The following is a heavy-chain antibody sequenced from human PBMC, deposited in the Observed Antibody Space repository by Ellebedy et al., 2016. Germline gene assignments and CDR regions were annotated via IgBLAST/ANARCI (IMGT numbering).Heavy chain of an antibody. Sequence: ASVKVSCKASGFTFTSSAMQWVRQARGQRLEWIGWIVVGSGNTNYAQKFQERVTITRDMSTSTAYMELSSLRSEDTAVYYCAADYRLLRSDDDYWFDPWGQGTLVTVSS. D-gene: IGHD3-22*01. J-gene: IGHJ5*02. V-gene: IGHV1-58*02. CDR1: GFTFTSSA. CDR3: AADYRLLRSDDDYWFDP. CDR2: IVVGSGNT.